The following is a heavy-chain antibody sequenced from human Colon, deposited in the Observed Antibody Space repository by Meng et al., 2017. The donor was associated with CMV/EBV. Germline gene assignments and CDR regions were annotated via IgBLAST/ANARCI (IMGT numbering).Heavy chain of an antibody. D-gene: IGHD2-2*02. J-gene: IGHJ6*02. V-gene: IGHV4-39*07. CDR2: ISYSGST. CDR1: RGSISSISYY. Sequence: SETLSLTCTVSRGSISSISYYWGWIRQPPGQGLEWIGSISYSGSTYYNPSLKSRVTISVATSKNQFSLKLSSVTAADTAVYYCVRDVVPAAVRGSYYFYGVDVWGQGTTVTVSS. CDR3: VRDVVPAAVRGSYYFYGVDV.